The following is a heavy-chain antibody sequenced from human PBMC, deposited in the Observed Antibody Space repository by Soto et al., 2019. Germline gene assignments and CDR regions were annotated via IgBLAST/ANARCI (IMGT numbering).Heavy chain of an antibody. CDR1: GGTFSSYT. V-gene: IGHV1-69*02. CDR2: IIPILGIA. CDR3: ARGAHIVVVGRY. D-gene: IGHD2-21*01. Sequence: QVQLVQSGAEVKKPGSSVKVSCKASGGTFSSYTISWVRQAPGQGLEWMGRIIPILGIANYAQKFQGRVTITADKSTSTAYMELSSLRSEDTAVYYWARGAHIVVVGRYWGQGTLVTVSS. J-gene: IGHJ4*02.